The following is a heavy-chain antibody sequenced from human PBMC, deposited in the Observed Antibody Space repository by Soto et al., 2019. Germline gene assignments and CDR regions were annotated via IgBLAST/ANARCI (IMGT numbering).Heavy chain of an antibody. J-gene: IGHJ5*02. D-gene: IGHD4-17*01. CDR2: IYWNEDI. V-gene: IGHV2-5*01. CDR3: AHRGYGDYPRDNWFDP. CDR1: GFSLNTGGAG. Sequence: KESGPTLVKPTQTLTLTCTFSGFSLNTGGAGVGWIRQPPGEALEWLALIYWNEDIRYSPSLKSRLTITKDTSKSQVVLTMTNMDPVDTATYYCAHRGYGDYPRDNWFDPWGQGTLVTVSS.